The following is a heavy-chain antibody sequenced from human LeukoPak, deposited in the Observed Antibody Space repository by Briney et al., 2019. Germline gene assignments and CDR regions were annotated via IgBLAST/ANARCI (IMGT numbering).Heavy chain of an antibody. CDR3: ARGDSSSWYYFDF. V-gene: IGHV4-4*07. Sequence: NPSETLSLTCTVSGGSISDYYWSWTRQLAGKGLEWIGRIYSSGSTNYNPSLKSRLTMSVDTSKNQFSLKLSSVTAADTAVYYCARGDSSSWYYFDFWGQGTLVTVSS. J-gene: IGHJ4*02. CDR2: IYSSGST. D-gene: IGHD6-13*01. CDR1: GGSISDYY.